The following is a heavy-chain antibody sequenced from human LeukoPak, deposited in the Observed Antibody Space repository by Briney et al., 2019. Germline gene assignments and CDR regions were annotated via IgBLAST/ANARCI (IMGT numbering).Heavy chain of an antibody. D-gene: IGHD6-13*01. Sequence: PSETLSLTCGVFGGSLSGYYWGWIRQSPGKGLEWIGEINHSGSTNSNPSLKSRVTLSVDMSKNQFSLKLSSVTAADTAVYYCMRGRRYTSSWSPFYYYMDVWGKGTTVTVSS. V-gene: IGHV4-34*01. CDR1: GGSLSGYY. CDR3: MRGRRYTSSWSPFYYYMDV. CDR2: INHSGST. J-gene: IGHJ6*03.